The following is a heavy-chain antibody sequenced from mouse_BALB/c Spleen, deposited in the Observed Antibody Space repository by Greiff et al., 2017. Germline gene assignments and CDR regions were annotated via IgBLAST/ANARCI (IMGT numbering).Heavy chain of an antibody. CDR2: IRNKANGYTT. V-gene: IGHV7-3*02. D-gene: IGHD4-1*01. J-gene: IGHJ1*01. CDR1: GFTFTDYY. CDR3: ARDIGWDDWYFDV. Sequence: EVQRVESGGGLVQPGGSLRLSCATSGFTFTDYYMSWVRQPPGKALEWLGFIRNKANGYTTEYSASVKGRFTISRDNSQSILYLQMNTLRAEDSATYYCARDIGWDDWYFDVWGAGTTVTVSS.